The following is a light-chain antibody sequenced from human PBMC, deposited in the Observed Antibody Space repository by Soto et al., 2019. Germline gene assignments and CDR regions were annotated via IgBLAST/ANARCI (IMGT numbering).Light chain of an antibody. Sequence: QSVLTQPPSASGTPGQRVIISCSGSSSNIGSNTVNWYQQLPGTAPKLFIYSNNQRPSGVPDRFSGSKSATSASLAISGLQSEDEADYYCAAWDDSLNGVVFGEGTKLTVL. V-gene: IGLV1-44*01. CDR1: SSNIGSNT. J-gene: IGLJ2*01. CDR3: AAWDDSLNGVV. CDR2: SNN.